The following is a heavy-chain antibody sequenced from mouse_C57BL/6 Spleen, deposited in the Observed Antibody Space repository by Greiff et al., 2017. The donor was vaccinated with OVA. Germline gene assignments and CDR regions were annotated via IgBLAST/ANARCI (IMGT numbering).Heavy chain of an antibody. V-gene: IGHV1-50*01. CDR1: GYTFTSYW. CDR3: ARVDSNYYAMDY. CDR2: IDPSASYT. J-gene: IGHJ4*01. Sequence: VQLQQPGAELVKPGASVKLSCKASGYTFTSYWMPWVTQRPGQGLEWIGEIDPSASYTNYNQKFKGKATLTVDTSSSTAYMQLSSLTSEDSAVYYCARVDSNYYAMDYWGQGTSVTVSS. D-gene: IGHD2-5*01.